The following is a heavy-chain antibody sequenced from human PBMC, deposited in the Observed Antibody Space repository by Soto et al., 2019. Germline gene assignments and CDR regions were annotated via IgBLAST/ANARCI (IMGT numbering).Heavy chain of an antibody. CDR3: ARDKDRLQLGGNYYYILDV. CDR1: GGTFSTSA. Sequence: QVQLVQSGAEVKNPGSSVKVSCKASGGTFSTSAISWVRQAPGQGLEWVGGIMPVFPTPDYAQNFQGRVTITADESTTTAYLGLNSLGGDGTAVLYCARDKDRLQLGGNYYYILDVWGQGTAITVSS. D-gene: IGHD1-1*01. CDR2: IMPVFPTP. V-gene: IGHV1-69*12. J-gene: IGHJ6*02.